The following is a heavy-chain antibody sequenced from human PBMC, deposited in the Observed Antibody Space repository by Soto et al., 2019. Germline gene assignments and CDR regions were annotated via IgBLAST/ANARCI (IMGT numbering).Heavy chain of an antibody. D-gene: IGHD6-13*01. CDR2: IIPIFGTA. CDR3: AREWSGVKGSDGSSWYGYYYGTEV. J-gene: IGHJ6*04. Sequence: SVKVSCKASGGTFSSYAISWVRQAPGQGLEWMGGIIPIFGTANYAQKFQGRVTITAGESTSTAYMELSSLRSEDTAVYYCAREWSGVKGSDGSSWYGYYYGTEVWGNG. V-gene: IGHV1-69*13. CDR1: GGTFSSYA.